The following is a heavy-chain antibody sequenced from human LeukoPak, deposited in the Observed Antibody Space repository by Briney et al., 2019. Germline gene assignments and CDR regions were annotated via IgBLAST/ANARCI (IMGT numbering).Heavy chain of an antibody. CDR1: GYTFTGYY. CDR3: AREPGIVVVPAAPGLTGRGGPWAFDI. Sequence: ASVKVSCKASGYTFTGYYMHWVRQAPGQGLEWMGWINPNSCGKNYAQKFQGRVTMTRDTSISTAYMELSRLRSDDTAVYYCAREPGIVVVPAAPGLTGRGGPWAFDIWGQGTMVTVSS. J-gene: IGHJ3*02. D-gene: IGHD2-2*01. V-gene: IGHV1-2*02. CDR2: INPNSCGK.